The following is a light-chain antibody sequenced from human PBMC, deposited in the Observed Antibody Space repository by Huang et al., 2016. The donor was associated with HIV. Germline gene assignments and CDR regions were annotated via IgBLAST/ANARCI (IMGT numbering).Light chain of an antibody. CDR1: QSLLYSDGKTH. CDR2: EVS. V-gene: IGKV2D-29*01. J-gene: IGKJ1*01. Sequence: EIVLTQAPLSLYVTPGQPASISCKSTQSLLYSDGKTHLCWFIHKAGQPPQLLIYEVSTRFSGVPDRFSGSGSGTDFTLKISRVEAEDVGLYYCMQSKQLPPTFGPGTRVDIK. CDR3: MQSKQLPPT.